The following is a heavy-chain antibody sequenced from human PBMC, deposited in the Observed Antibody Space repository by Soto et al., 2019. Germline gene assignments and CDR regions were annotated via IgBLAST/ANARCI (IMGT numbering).Heavy chain of an antibody. CDR1: GGSFSGYY. D-gene: IGHD3-10*01. V-gene: IGHV4-34*01. Sequence: SETLSLTCAVYGGSFSGYYWSWIRQPPGKGLEWIGEINHSGSTNYNPSLKSRVTISVDTSKNQFSLRLSSVTAADTAVYYCARGVSFRVRGVIRPYYGMDVWGQGTTVTVSS. CDR2: INHSGST. CDR3: ARGVSFRVRGVIRPYYGMDV. J-gene: IGHJ6*02.